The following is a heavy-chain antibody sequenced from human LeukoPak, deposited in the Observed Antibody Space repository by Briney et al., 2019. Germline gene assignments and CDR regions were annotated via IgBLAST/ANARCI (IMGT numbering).Heavy chain of an antibody. V-gene: IGHV4-34*01. CDR3: ARTPYSGSHFDY. Sequence: SETLFLTCAVHGGSFSGYYWSWIRQPPGKGLEWIGEINHSGSTNYNPSLKSRVTISVDTSKNQFSLKLSSVTAADTAVYYCARTPYSGSHFDYWGQGTLVTVSS. CDR1: GGSFSGYY. J-gene: IGHJ4*02. CDR2: INHSGST. D-gene: IGHD1-26*01.